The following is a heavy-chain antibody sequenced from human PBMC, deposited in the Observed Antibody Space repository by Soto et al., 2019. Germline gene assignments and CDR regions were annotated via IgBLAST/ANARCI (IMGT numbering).Heavy chain of an antibody. D-gene: IGHD3-3*01. Sequence: QVQLVQSGAEVKKPGASVKVSCKASAGTFDTYSIMWVRQAPGQGLEWMGRTIPAIDLINYAQKFQGRFTITVDKSTTTVYMELRSLRYEDTAIYYCARTDSFDYWGQGTLVTVSS. V-gene: IGHV1-69*02. CDR1: AGTFDTYS. J-gene: IGHJ4*02. CDR2: TIPAIDLI. CDR3: ARTDSFDY.